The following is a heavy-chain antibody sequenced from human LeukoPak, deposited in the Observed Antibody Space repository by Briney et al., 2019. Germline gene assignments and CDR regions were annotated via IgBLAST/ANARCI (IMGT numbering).Heavy chain of an antibody. CDR1: GFTFSSHN. J-gene: IGHJ4*02. D-gene: IGHD1-1*01. CDR3: AREAPDWDVPDY. V-gene: IGHV3-21*01. CDR2: INSDGRVI. Sequence: RRGCLRLSSEASGFTFSSHNINWGCQAPRKGLEWGSFINSDGRVIYSMDSVKGRFTFSTENIKSTLCLHLDSLTADDTAVYYCAREAPDWDVPDYWGQGTLV.